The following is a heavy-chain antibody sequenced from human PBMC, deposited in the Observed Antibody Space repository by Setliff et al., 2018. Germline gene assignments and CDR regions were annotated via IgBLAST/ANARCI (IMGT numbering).Heavy chain of an antibody. V-gene: IGHV4-34*01. CDR3: ARHGGWTPFDF. CDR1: GASFSGYY. J-gene: IGHJ4*02. Sequence: SETLSLTCAVSGASFSGYYWSWIRQPPGKGLEWIGEINHTGSTNYSPSLKSRVTISVDTSKNQFSLKLSSATAADTAVYYCARHGGWTPFDFWGQGALVTVSS. D-gene: IGHD2-15*01. CDR2: INHTGST.